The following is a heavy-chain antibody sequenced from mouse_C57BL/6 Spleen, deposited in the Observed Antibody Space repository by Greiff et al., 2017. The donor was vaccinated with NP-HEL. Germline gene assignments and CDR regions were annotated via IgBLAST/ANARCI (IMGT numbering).Heavy chain of an antibody. CDR2: ISSGGSYT. V-gene: IGHV5-6*01. CDR1: GFTFSSYG. D-gene: IGHD2-14*01. Sequence: EVKLVESGGDLVKPGGSLKLSCAASGFTFSSYGMSWVRQTPDKRLEWVATISSGGSYTYYPDSVTGRFTISRDNAKNTLYLQMSSLKSEDTAMYYCARQWGTDAWFAYWGQGTLVTVSA. J-gene: IGHJ3*01. CDR3: ARQWGTDAWFAY.